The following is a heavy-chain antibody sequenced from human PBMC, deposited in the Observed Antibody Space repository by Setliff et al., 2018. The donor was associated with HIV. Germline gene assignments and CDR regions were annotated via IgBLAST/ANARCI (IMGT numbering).Heavy chain of an antibody. Sequence: GGSLRLSCSASGFTFSSYVMHWVRQAPGKGLEYVSAISSNGGSTYYADSVKGRFTITRDNSKNTLYLQMNSLRAEDTALYYCARVATVTRNFDYWGQGTLVTVSS. V-gene: IGHV3-64*04. CDR3: ARVATVTRNFDY. J-gene: IGHJ4*02. CDR2: ISSNGGST. D-gene: IGHD4-17*01. CDR1: GFTFSSYV.